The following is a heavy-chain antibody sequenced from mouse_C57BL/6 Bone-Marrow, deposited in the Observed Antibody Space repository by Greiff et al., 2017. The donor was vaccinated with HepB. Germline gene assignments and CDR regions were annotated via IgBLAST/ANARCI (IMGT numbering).Heavy chain of an antibody. CDR3: TRRKTGSYAKDY. V-gene: IGHV6-6*01. J-gene: IGHJ4*01. CDR1: GFTFSDAW. D-gene: IGHD4-1*01. CDR2: IRNKANNHAT. Sequence: EVKVEESGGGLVQPGGSMKLSCAASGFTFSDAWMDWVRQSPEKGLEWVAEIRNKANNHATYYAESVKGRFTISRDDSKSSVYLQMNSLRAEDTGIYYSTRRKTGSYAKDYWGQVTSVTVSS.